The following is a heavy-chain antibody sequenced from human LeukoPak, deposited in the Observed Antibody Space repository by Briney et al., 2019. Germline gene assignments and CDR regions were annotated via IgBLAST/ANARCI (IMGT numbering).Heavy chain of an antibody. CDR3: ARDYVDYYDSSGSIY. D-gene: IGHD3-22*01. J-gene: IGHJ4*02. Sequence: GGSLRLSCAASGFTFDDYGMSWVRQAPGKGLEWVSGINWNGGSTGYADSVKGRFTISRDNAKNSLYLQMNSLRAEDTAVYYCARDYVDYYDSSGSIYWGQGTLVTVSS. CDR1: GFTFDDYG. V-gene: IGHV3-20*04. CDR2: INWNGGST.